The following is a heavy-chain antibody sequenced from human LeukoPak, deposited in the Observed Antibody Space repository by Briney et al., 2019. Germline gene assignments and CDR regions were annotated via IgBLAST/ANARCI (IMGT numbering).Heavy chain of an antibody. V-gene: IGHV4-34*01. CDR3: ARGRWLQFEPRSPYNFDY. J-gene: IGHJ4*02. CDR1: GGSFSSYC. CDR2: INHSGST. D-gene: IGHD5-12*01. Sequence: SETLSLTCAVYGGSFSSYCWSWIRQPPGKGLEWIGEINHSGSTNYNPSLKSRVTISVDTSKNQFSLKLSSVTAADTAVYYCARGRWLQFEPRSPYNFDYWGQGTLVTVSS.